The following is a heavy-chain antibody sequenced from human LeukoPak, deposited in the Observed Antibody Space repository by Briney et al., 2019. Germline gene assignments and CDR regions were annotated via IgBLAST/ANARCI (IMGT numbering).Heavy chain of an antibody. CDR2: INHSGST. V-gene: IGHV4-34*01. J-gene: IGHJ4*02. CDR1: GGSFSGYY. D-gene: IGHD4-23*01. CDR3: ARTYGGNQVDY. Sequence: SETLSLTCAVYGGSFSGYYWSWIRQPPGKGLEWIGEINHSGSTNYNPSLKSRVTISVDTSKNQFSLKLSSVTAADTAVYYCARTYGGNQVDYWGQGTLVTVSS.